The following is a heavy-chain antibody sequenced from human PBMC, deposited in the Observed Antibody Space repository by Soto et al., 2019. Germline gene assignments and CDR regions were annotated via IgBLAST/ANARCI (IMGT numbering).Heavy chain of an antibody. CDR2: ISAYNGNT. CDR3: ARFEVGYSGHIYYYYGMVV. D-gene: IGHD5-12*01. CDR1: GYTFTSYG. V-gene: IGHV1-18*01. J-gene: IGHJ6*02. Sequence: ASVKVSCKASGYTFTSYGISWVRQAPGQGLEWMGWISAYNGNTNYAQKLQGRVTMTTDTSTSTAYMELRSLRSDDTAVYYCARFEVGYSGHIYYYYGMVVWGQGTTVTVSS.